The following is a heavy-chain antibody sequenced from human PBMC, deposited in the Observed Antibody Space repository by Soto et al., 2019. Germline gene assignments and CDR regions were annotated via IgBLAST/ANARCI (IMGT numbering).Heavy chain of an antibody. Sequence: EVQLVESGGGLVQPGGSLRLYCAASGFTFSNYWMSWVRQAPGKGLEWVANMKQDGREKDYVGSVKGRFTISRDNAKNSLYLQMNSLTTEDPAVYYCARLITPRVLDSWGQGTLVTVSS. CDR3: ARLITPRVLDS. V-gene: IGHV3-7*05. J-gene: IGHJ4*02. D-gene: IGHD1-20*01. CDR1: GFTFSNYW. CDR2: MKQDGREK.